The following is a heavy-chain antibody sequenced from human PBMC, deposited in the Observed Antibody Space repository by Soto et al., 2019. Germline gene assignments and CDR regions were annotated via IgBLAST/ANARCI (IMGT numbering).Heavy chain of an antibody. CDR3: ARDGVGATTFYGYFDY. D-gene: IGHD1-26*01. J-gene: IGHJ4*02. V-gene: IGHV3-33*01. CDR1: GFRFSGFG. Sequence: QVQLVESGGGVVQPGRSLRLSCAASGFRFSGFGMHWVRQAPGKGLEWVAISRYDGSNKYYADSVKGRFTISRDNSQNTLYLQMDSPRVEDTAVYYCARDGVGATTFYGYFDYWGQGILVTVSS. CDR2: SRYDGSNK.